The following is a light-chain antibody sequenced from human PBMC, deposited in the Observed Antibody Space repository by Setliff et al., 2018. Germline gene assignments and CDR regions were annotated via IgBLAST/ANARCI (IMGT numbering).Light chain of an antibody. CDR3: QSYDSSLSGDV. J-gene: IGLJ1*01. CDR2: EVS. Sequence: QSALTQPPSASGSPGQSVTISCTRTSSDVGGINHVSWYQQHPGKAPRLMIFEVSKRPSGVPDRFSGSKSGNTASLTVSGLQAEDEADYYCQSYDSSLSGDVFGTGTKGTVL. V-gene: IGLV2-8*01. CDR1: SSDVGGINH.